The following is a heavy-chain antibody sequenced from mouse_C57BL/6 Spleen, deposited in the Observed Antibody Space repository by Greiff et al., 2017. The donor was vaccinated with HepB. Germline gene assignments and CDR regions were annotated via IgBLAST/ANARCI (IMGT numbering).Heavy chain of an antibody. CDR2: IYPGDGDT. D-gene: IGHD2-4*01. Sequence: QVQLQQSGPELVKPGASVKISCKASGYAFSSSWMNWVKQRPGKGLEWIGRIYPGDGDTNYNGKFKGKATLTADKSSSTAYMQLSSLTSEDSAVYFCAIIYYDYPYFDYWGQGTTLTVSS. CDR1: GYAFSSSW. V-gene: IGHV1-82*01. CDR3: AIIYYDYPYFDY. J-gene: IGHJ2*01.